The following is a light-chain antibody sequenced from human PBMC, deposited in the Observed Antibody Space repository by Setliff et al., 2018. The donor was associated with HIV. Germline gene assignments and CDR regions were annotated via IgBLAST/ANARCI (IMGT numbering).Light chain of an antibody. J-gene: IGLJ1*01. CDR3: CSYAGSFYV. CDR2: YVS. CDR1: SGDVGRNNY. V-gene: IGLV2-11*01. Sequence: QSALTQPRSVSGSPGQSVTISCTGSSGDVGRNNYASWYQQHPAKVPKLIINYVSKRPSGVPDRLSGSKSGNTASLTISGLQTEDEADYYCCSYAGSFYVFGSGTKVTVL.